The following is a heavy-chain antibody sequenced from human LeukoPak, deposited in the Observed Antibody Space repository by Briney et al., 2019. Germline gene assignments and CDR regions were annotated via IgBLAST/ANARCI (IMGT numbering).Heavy chain of an antibody. CDR2: ISYDGSNK. CDR1: GFTFSSYA. V-gene: IGHV3-30-3*01. Sequence: PGGSLRLSCAASGFTFSSYAMHWVRQAPGKGLEWVAVISYDGSNKYYADSVKGRFTISRDNSKNTLYLQMNSLRAEDTAVYYCAKGAAAAAPWDYWGQGTLVTVSS. CDR3: AKGAAAAAPWDY. D-gene: IGHD6-13*01. J-gene: IGHJ4*02.